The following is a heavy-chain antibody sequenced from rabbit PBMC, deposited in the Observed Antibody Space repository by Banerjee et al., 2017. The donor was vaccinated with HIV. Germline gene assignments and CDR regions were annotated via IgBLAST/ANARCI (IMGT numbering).Heavy chain of an antibody. CDR1: GIAFSPFA. D-gene: IGHD4-1*01. V-gene: IGHV1S7*01. J-gene: IGHJ4*01. Sequence: QLVESGGGLVTLGGSLKLSCKASGIAFSPFAISWVRQAPGKGLEWIAYIYPRYGATDYANWVSGRFTVSLDNAQNTVFLRMTSLTAADTATYFCARGLVAGVLNLWGPGTLVTVS. CDR2: IYPRYGAT. CDR3: ARGLVAGVLNL.